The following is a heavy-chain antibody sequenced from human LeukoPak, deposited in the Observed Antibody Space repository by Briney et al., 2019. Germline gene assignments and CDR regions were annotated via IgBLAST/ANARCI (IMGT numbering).Heavy chain of an antibody. V-gene: IGHV3-7*01. CDR3: AAQYYDFWSGMYYFDY. J-gene: IGHJ4*02. CDR2: IKQDGSEK. D-gene: IGHD3-3*01. CDR1: GFTFSSYW. Sequence: GGSLRLSCAASGFTFSSYWMSWVRQAPGKGLEWVANIKQDGSEKYYVDSVKGRFTISRDNAKNSLYLQMNSLRAEDTAVYYCAAQYYDFWSGMYYFDYWGQRTLVTVSS.